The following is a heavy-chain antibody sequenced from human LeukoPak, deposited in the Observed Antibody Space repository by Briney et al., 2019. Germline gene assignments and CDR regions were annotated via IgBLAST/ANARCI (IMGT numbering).Heavy chain of an antibody. J-gene: IGHJ4*02. V-gene: IGHV4-34*01. D-gene: IGHD5-18*01. Sequence: TSETLSLTCAVYGGSFSGYYWSWIRQPPGKGLEWIGEINHSGSTNYNPSLKSRVTISVDTSKNQFSLKLSSVTAADTAVYYCARGAPIGAQRRYSYGWWGQGTPVTVSS. CDR3: ARGAPIGAQRRYSYGW. CDR1: GGSFSGYY. CDR2: INHSGST.